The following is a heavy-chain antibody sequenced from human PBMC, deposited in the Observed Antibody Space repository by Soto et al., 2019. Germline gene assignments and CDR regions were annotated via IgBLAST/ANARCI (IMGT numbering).Heavy chain of an antibody. CDR2: IRSKAYGGTT. J-gene: IGHJ4*02. Sequence: PGGSLRLSCTASGFTFGDYAMSWVRQAPGKGLEWVGFIRSKAYGGTTEYGASVKGRFTISRDDSKSIGYLSMNSRRTEDTAGYYLARSFYSSGWYQPLFDYWGQGSLVTV. CDR3: ARSFYSSGWYQPLFDY. D-gene: IGHD6-19*01. CDR1: GFTFGDYA. V-gene: IGHV3-49*04.